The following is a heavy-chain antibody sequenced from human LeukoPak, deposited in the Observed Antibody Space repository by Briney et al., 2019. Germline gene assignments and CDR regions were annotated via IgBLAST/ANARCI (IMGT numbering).Heavy chain of an antibody. CDR1: GFTFSSYS. CDR3: ARGPSGYHNT. V-gene: IGHV3-7*01. D-gene: IGHD5-12*01. J-gene: IGHJ4*02. Sequence: GGSLRLSCAASGFTFSSYSMNWVRQAPGKGLEWVATLNQDGSETYYVDSVKGRFTISRDNAENSLSLQMNSLRAEDTAVYYCARGPSGYHNTGGQGTLVTVSS. CDR2: LNQDGSET.